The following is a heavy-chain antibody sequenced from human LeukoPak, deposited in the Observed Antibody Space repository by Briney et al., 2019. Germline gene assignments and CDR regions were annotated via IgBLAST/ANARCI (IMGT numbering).Heavy chain of an antibody. V-gene: IGHV3-7*01. D-gene: IGHD3-3*01. Sequence: GGSLRLSCAASGFIFSSYWMTWVRQAPGKGLEWVANIKPDGSEKYYVDSVKGRFTISRDNPKKSLYLQMNSLRAEDTSVYYCARDFDFWSGPEYWGQGTLVTVSS. J-gene: IGHJ4*02. CDR3: ARDFDFWSGPEY. CDR1: GFIFSSYW. CDR2: IKPDGSEK.